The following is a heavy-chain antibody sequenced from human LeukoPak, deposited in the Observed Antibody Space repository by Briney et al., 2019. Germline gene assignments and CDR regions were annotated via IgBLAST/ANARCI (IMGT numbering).Heavy chain of an antibody. V-gene: IGHV5-51*01. J-gene: IGHJ5*02. CDR2: IYPGDSET. CDR3: ARRPSGGSTWFDP. CDR1: GYTFTSYW. Sequence: PGESLKISCKGFGYTFTSYWIAWVRQLPGKGLEWMGIIYPGDSETRYSPSFQGQVTISADKSISTAYLQWSSLKTSDTAMYYCARRPSGGSTWFDPWGQGTLVTVSS. D-gene: IGHD2-8*02.